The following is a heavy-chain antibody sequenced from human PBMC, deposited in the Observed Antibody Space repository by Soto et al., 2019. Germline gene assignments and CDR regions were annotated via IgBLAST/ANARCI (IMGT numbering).Heavy chain of an antibody. V-gene: IGHV4-38-2*02. D-gene: IGHD6-19*01. Sequence: SETLSLTCTVSGYSISSGSYWPWIRQPPGKGPEWIASIYHGGTTFYNPSLKSRITISVDTSNNQFSLKLTSVTAADTAVYYCARVHVMVVAGSTFDYWGHGTLVTV. J-gene: IGHJ4*01. CDR3: ARVHVMVVAGSTFDY. CDR2: IYHGGTT. CDR1: GYSISSGSY.